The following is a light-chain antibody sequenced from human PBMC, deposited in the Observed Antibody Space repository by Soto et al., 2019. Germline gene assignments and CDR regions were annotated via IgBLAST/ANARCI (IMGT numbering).Light chain of an antibody. Sequence: QSALTQPASVSGSPGQSITISCTGTSSDVGSYNLVSWYQQHPGKAPKLMIYEGSKRPSGVSNRFSGSKSGNTASLTISGLQAEDETDYYCCYYAGSSPFRVFGTGTKLTVL. V-gene: IGLV2-23*01. J-gene: IGLJ1*01. CDR3: CYYAGSSPFRV. CDR1: SSDVGSYNL. CDR2: EGS.